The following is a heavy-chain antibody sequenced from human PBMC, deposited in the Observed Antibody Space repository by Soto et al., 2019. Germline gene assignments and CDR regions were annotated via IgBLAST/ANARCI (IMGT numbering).Heavy chain of an antibody. J-gene: IGHJ4*02. CDR2: IDPSGSYT. D-gene: IGHD6-6*01. Sequence: GESLKISCKGPGYSFTSYWISWVRQMPGKGLEWMGRIDPSGSYTNYSPSFQGHVTISADKSISTAYLKWSSLKASDTAMYYCARQEQLRKRIASSSYDYWGQGTLVTVSS. V-gene: IGHV5-10-1*01. CDR3: ARQEQLRKRIASSSYDY. CDR1: GYSFTSYW.